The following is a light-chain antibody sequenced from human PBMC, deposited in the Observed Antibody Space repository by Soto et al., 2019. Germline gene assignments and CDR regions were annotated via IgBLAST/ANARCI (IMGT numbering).Light chain of an antibody. Sequence: EIVLTQSPATLSLSPGERATLSCRASQSVSSYLAWDQQKPGQAPRLLIYDASNRATGIPARFSGSGSGTDFTLTISSLEREDFAVYYCRQRSNWPPGYTFGQGTKLEIK. J-gene: IGKJ2*01. CDR1: QSVSSY. CDR3: RQRSNWPPGYT. CDR2: DAS. V-gene: IGKV3-11*01.